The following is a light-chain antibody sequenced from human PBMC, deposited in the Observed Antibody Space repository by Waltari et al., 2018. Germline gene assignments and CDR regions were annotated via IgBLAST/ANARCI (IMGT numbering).Light chain of an antibody. V-gene: IGKV4-1*01. CDR2: WAS. CDR3: QQYYSTPLT. J-gene: IGKJ4*01. CDR1: QSVVYSSNNKNY. Sequence: DIVMTQSPDSLALSLGERPTINCRSSQSVVYSSNNKNYLAWYQQKPGQPPKLLIYWASTRESGVPDRFSGSGSGTDFTLTISSLQAEDVAVYYCQQYYSTPLTFGGGTKVEI.